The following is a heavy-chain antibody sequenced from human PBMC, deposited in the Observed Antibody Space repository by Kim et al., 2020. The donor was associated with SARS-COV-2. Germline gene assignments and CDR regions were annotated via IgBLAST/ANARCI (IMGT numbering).Heavy chain of an antibody. CDR3: AREDDVYYYYGMDV. V-gene: IGHV3-21*01. D-gene: IGHD1-1*01. J-gene: IGHJ6*02. CDR1: GFTFSSYS. Sequence: GGSLRLSCAASGFTFSSYSMNWVRQAPGKGLEWVSSISSSSSYTYYADSVKGRFTISRDNAKNSLYLQMNSLRAEDTAVYYCAREDDVYYYYGMDVWGQG. CDR2: ISSSSSYT.